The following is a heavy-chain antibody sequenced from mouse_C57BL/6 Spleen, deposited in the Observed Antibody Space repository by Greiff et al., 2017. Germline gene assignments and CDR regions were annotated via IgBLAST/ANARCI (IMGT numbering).Heavy chain of an antibody. Sequence: VQLQQSGPELVKPGASVKISCKASGYTFTDYYMNWVKQSHGKSLAWIGDINPNNGGTSYNQKVKGKATLTVDKSSSTAYMELRSLTSEDSAVYYCASLINKVVGAMDYWGQGTSVTVSS. V-gene: IGHV1-26*01. CDR3: ASLINKVVGAMDY. CDR1: GYTFTDYY. J-gene: IGHJ4*01. D-gene: IGHD1-1*01. CDR2: INPNNGGT.